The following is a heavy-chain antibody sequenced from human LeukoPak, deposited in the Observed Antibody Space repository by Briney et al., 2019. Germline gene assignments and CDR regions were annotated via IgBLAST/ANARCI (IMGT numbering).Heavy chain of an antibody. V-gene: IGHV4-61*02. CDR2: IYTSGST. Sequence: SQTLSLTCTVSGGSISSASYYWSWIRQPAGKGLEWIGRIYTSGSTSYTPSLESRVTISVDTSKNQFSLKLTSVTAADTAVYFCARYGNVPSAHFDYWGQGTLVTVSS. D-gene: IGHD2-2*01. CDR3: ARYGNVPSAHFDY. J-gene: IGHJ4*02. CDR1: GGSISSASYY.